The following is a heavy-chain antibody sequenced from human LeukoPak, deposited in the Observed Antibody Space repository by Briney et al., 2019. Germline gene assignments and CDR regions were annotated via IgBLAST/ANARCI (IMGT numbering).Heavy chain of an antibody. CDR1: GYTFTNYY. J-gene: IGHJ4*02. CDR2: INPRGDIT. D-gene: IGHD5-18*01. V-gene: IGHV1-46*01. Sequence: ASVKVSCTASGYTFTNYYIHWVRQAPGQGLEWMGTINPRGDITNYAQKFQGRITMTSDTSTSTVYMELSSLRSEDTAVYYCAREAGGYSYGYVYWGQGTLVTVSS. CDR3: AREAGGYSYGYVY.